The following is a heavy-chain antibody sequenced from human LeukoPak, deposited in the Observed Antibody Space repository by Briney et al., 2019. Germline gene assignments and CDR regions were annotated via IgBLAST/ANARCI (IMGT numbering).Heavy chain of an antibody. D-gene: IGHD4-17*01. CDR3: ARLKGTTSVFDY. J-gene: IGHJ4*02. V-gene: IGHV3-7*03. CDR2: IKPDGSDK. CDR1: GFTFSSYW. Sequence: GGSLRLSCAASGFTFSSYWMSWVRQAPGKGLEWVANIKPDGSDKYYVDSVKGRFTVSRDNARNSLYLQMDSLRAEDTAVYYCARLKGTTSVFDYWGQGTLVTVSS.